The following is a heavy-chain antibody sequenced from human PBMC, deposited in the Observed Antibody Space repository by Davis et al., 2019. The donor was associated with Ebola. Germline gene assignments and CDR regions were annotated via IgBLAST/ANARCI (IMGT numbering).Heavy chain of an antibody. CDR3: ARICGGDCYTHDAFDI. V-gene: IGHV4-34*01. Sequence: SETLSLICAVYGGSFSGYYWSWIRQPPGKGLEWIGSIYYSGSTYYNPSLKSRVTISVDTSKNQFSLKLSSVTAADTAVYYCARICGGDCYTHDAFDIWGQGTMVTVSS. D-gene: IGHD2-21*02. J-gene: IGHJ3*02. CDR2: IYYSGST. CDR1: GGSFSGYY.